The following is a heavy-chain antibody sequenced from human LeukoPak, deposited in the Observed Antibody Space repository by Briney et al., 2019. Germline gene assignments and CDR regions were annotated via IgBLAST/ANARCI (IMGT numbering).Heavy chain of an antibody. CDR2: IYHSGST. J-gene: IGHJ3*02. CDR1: GGSISSGGYY. D-gene: IGHD3-9*01. Sequence: PSETLSLTCTVSGGSISSGGYYWSWIRQPPGKGLEWIGDIYHSGSTYYNPSLKSRVTISVDRSKNQFSLKLSSVTAADTAVYYCARGGVWLTGYLDAFDIWGQGTMVTVSS. CDR3: ARGGVWLTGYLDAFDI. V-gene: IGHV4-30-2*01.